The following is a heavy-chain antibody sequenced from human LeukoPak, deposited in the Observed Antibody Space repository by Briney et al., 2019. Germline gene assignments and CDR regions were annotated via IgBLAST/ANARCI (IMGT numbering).Heavy chain of an antibody. J-gene: IGHJ4*02. V-gene: IGHV1-2*02. CDR3: ARDQGYYYDSSGYYFYY. Sequence: ASVKVSCKASGYTFTGYYMHWVRQAPGQGLEWMGWINPNSGDTKYAQKFQGRVTMTRDTSISTVYMEPSRLRSDDTAVYYCARDQGYYYDSSGYYFYYWGQGTLVTVSS. CDR1: GYTFTGYY. D-gene: IGHD3-22*01. CDR2: INPNSGDT.